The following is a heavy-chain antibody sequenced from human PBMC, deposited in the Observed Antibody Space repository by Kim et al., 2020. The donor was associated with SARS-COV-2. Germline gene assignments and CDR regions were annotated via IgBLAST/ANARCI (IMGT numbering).Heavy chain of an antibody. D-gene: IGHD5-12*01. J-gene: IGHJ6*02. CDR1: GFIFSSYG. V-gene: IGHV3-33*05. Sequence: GGSLRLSCAASGFIFSSYGMHWVRQAPGKGLEWVAVISYDGSNKYYADSVKGRFTISRDNSENTLYLQMNSLRAEDTAVYYCARGGGGYSGYDYHYYYYGMDVWGQGTTVTVSS. CDR2: ISYDGSNK. CDR3: ARGGGGYSGYDYHYYYYGMDV.